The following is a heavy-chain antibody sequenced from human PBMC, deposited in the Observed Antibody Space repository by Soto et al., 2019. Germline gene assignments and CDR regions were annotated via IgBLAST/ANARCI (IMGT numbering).Heavy chain of an antibody. CDR2: VYSTSST. D-gene: IGHD3-3*01. CDR3: TREYIEISGVTFWSFGLGV. V-gene: IGHV4-31*03. J-gene: IGHJ6*02. CDR1: GSSITRVSHS. Sequence: PSETLSLTCTVSGSSITRVSHSWNWICHHPRGGLVWIGYVYSTSSTVYNPYLTTRVTISVDTSKNQFSLRLLSVSAADTAVYYCTREYIEISGVTFWSFGLGVWGPGFTDTVSS.